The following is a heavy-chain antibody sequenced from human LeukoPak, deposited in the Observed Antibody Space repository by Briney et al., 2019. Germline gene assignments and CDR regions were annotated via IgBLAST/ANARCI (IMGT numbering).Heavy chain of an antibody. V-gene: IGHV1-8*02. CDR2: MNPSSGNT. J-gene: IGHJ4*02. D-gene: IGHD1-1*01. Sequence: ASVKVSCKASGYTFSNYDINWVRHATGQGLEWMAWMNPSSGNTAYAQKFQGRVTLTRDTSIDTAYMELSSLRSEDTAVYYCARGPSGHRSDFDYWGQGTLVTVSS. CDR3: ARGPSGHRSDFDY. CDR1: GYTFSNYD.